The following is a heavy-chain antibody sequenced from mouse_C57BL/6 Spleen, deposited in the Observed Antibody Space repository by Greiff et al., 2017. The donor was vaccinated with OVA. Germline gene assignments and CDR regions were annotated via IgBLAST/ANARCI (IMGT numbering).Heavy chain of an antibody. CDR2: IDPSDSET. J-gene: IGHJ1*03. CDR1: GYTFTSYW. D-gene: IGHD1-3*01. V-gene: IGHV1-52*01. CDR3: ARWDNYDRYWYFDV. Sequence: QVQLQQPGAELVRPGSSVKLSCKASGYTFTSYWMHWVKQRPIQGLEWIGNIDPSDSETHYNQKFKDKATLTVDESSSTAYMQLSSLTSEDSAVYYCARWDNYDRYWYFDVWGTGTTVTVSS.